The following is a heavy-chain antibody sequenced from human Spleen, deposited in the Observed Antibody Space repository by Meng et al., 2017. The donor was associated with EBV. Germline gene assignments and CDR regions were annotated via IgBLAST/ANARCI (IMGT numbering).Heavy chain of an antibody. Sequence: QVQLGQSGAEVKKPGASVKVSCKASGYTFTSNNINWVRQATGQGLEWMGWMDPNSGNTGFAQKFQGRVTMTRSTSIGTAYMELSSLRSEDTAVYYCAKTRSGSPWDFDYWGQGTLVTVSS. J-gene: IGHJ4*02. D-gene: IGHD1-26*01. V-gene: IGHV1-8*01. CDR1: GYTFTSNN. CDR3: AKTRSGSPWDFDY. CDR2: MDPNSGNT.